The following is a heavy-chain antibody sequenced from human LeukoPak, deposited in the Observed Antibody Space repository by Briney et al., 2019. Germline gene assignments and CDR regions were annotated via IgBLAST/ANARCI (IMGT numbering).Heavy chain of an antibody. Sequence: PGGSLRLSCAASGFTFSSYSMNWVRQAPGKGLEWVSYISSSSSTIYYADSVRGRFTISRDNAKNSLYLQMNSLRAEDTAAYYCARGRHYYDSSGYPYWGQGTLVTVSS. CDR3: ARGRHYYDSSGYPY. CDR1: GFTFSSYS. J-gene: IGHJ4*02. CDR2: ISSSSSTI. D-gene: IGHD3-22*01. V-gene: IGHV3-48*01.